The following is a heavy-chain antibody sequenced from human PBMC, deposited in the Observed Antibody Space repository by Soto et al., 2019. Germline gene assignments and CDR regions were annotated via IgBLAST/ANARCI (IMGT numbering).Heavy chain of an antibody. CDR2: ISGSGGST. Sequence: GGSLRLSCAASGFTFSSYAMSWVRQAPGKGLEWVSAISGSGGSTYYADSVKGRFTISRDNSKNTRYLQMNSLRAEDTAVYYCARGGSMVRGVITDYWGQGTLVTVSS. CDR1: GFTFSSYA. V-gene: IGHV3-23*01. D-gene: IGHD3-10*01. J-gene: IGHJ4*02. CDR3: ARGGSMVRGVITDY.